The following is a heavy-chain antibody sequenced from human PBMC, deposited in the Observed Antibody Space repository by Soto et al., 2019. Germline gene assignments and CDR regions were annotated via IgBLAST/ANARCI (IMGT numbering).Heavy chain of an antibody. J-gene: IGHJ5*02. CDR3: ARIGDCTRPACIVGWFDP. CDR2: MYNTGST. D-gene: IGHD2-8*01. CDR1: GGSISSYY. V-gene: IGHV4-59*12. Sequence: SETLSLTCTVSGGSISSYYWSWIRQPPGKGLEWIGYMYNTGSTVYNPSFKSRVTISVDTSKNQFSLKLNSVTAADTAMYYCARIGDCTRPACIVGWFDPWGPGTLVTVSS.